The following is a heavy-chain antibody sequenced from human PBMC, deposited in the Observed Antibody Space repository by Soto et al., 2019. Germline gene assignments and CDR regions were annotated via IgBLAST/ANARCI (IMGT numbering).Heavy chain of an antibody. CDR1: GFIFSSYG. CDR2: ISYDGSSH. V-gene: IGHV3-30*18. D-gene: IGHD1-26*01. CDR3: AKGSYSGRYSDFDY. J-gene: IGHJ4*02. Sequence: QVQLVESGGGVVQPGRSLRLSCAASGFIFSSYGMFWVRQAPGRGLEWVALISYDGSSHYYLDSVKGRFTISRDNSKNTLYLQMNSLRAEDTAVYYCAKGSYSGRYSDFDYWGQGTLVTVSS.